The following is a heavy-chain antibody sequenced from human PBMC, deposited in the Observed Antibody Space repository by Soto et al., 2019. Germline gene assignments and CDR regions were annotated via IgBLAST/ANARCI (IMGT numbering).Heavy chain of an antibody. CDR3: ARKMTTVTTSAFDI. Sequence: PGGSLRLSCAASGFTFSSHSMNWVRQATGKGLEWVSSISSSSSYIYYADSVKGRFTISRDNAKNSLYLQMNSLRAEDTAVYYCARKMTTVTTSAFDIWGQGTMVTVSS. CDR1: GFTFSSHS. V-gene: IGHV3-21*01. CDR2: ISSSSSYI. J-gene: IGHJ3*02. D-gene: IGHD4-17*01.